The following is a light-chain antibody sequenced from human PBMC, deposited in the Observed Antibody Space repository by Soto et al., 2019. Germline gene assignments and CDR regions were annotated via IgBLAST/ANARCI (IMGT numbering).Light chain of an antibody. CDR3: QQYADWPPLT. CDR1: QSVSSN. J-gene: IGKJ4*01. Sequence: EIVMTQSPATLSVSPGDRATLSCRASQSVSSNLAWYQQKPGQAPRLVFYGASTRATTIPDRFSGSGSGTEFTRTISSLQSQEFAVYYGQQYADWPPLTFGGGNKGEIK. V-gene: IGKV3-15*01. CDR2: GAS.